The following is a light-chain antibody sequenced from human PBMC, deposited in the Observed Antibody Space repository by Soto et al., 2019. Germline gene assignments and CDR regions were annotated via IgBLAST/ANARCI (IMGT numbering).Light chain of an antibody. CDR2: RNN. J-gene: IGLJ2*01. CDR1: SSNIGKKN. CDR3: AAWYDSGGGPA. V-gene: IGLV1-47*01. Sequence: QAVVTQPPSASGTPGQTVTISCSGSSSNIGKKNVYRYQQLPGTAPKVLMYRNNQRPSGVPDRFSGSKSGTSASLAISGVRSDDEADYYCAAWYDSGGGPAFGGGTQLTVL.